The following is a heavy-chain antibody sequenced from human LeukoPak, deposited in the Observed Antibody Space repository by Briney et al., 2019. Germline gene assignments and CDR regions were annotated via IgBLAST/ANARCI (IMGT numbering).Heavy chain of an antibody. V-gene: IGHV3-21*01. CDR1: GFTFSSYS. Sequence: GGSLRPSCAASGFTFSSYSMNWVRQAPGKGLEWVSSISSGSRYIYYVDSVKGRFSISRDNGKNSLYLQMNSLRAEDTAVYYCARGPPLIATTGQYYFDLWGQGTLVTVSS. D-gene: IGHD6-13*01. CDR3: ARGPPLIATTGQYYFDL. CDR2: ISSGSRYI. J-gene: IGHJ4*02.